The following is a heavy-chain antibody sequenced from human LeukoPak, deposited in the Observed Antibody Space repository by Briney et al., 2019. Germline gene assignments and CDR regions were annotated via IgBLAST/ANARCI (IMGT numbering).Heavy chain of an antibody. CDR3: ARDRGFGEGINWFDP. D-gene: IGHD3-10*01. Sequence: GGSLRLSCEASAFTISSCEMNWGRQAPGKGLERVAYISDSGNTIFYADSVKGRLTISRDKAKNSLFLQMNSLRADGSGVYHCARDRGFGEGINWFDPWGQGTLVTVST. V-gene: IGHV3-48*03. CDR2: ISDSGNTI. CDR1: AFTISSCE. J-gene: IGHJ5*02.